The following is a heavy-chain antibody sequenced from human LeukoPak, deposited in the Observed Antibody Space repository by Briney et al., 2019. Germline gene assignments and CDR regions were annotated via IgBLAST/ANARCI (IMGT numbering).Heavy chain of an antibody. CDR1: GGSFSGYY. Sequence: PSETLSLTCAVYGGSFSGYYWSWLRQPPGKGLEWIGEINHSGSTNYNPSLKSRVTISVDTSKNQFSLKLSSVTAADTAVYYCARARRLYYYDSSDYFDYWGQGTLVTVSS. V-gene: IGHV4-34*01. D-gene: IGHD3-22*01. CDR3: ARARRLYYYDSSDYFDY. CDR2: INHSGST. J-gene: IGHJ4*02.